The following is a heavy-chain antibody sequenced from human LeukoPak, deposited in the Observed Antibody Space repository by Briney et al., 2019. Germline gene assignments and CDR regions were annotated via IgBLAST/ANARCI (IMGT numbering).Heavy chain of an antibody. CDR1: GFTFSSYA. CDR2: ITGSGDKT. Sequence: PGGSLRLSCAASGFTFSSYAMGWVRQAPGKGLEWVSSITGSGDKTYYADSVKGRVTISRDNSKNTLYLQVNSLRPEDTAIYYCAKVGFCSGGRCYFVDSWGQGTLVTVSS. D-gene: IGHD2-15*01. J-gene: IGHJ4*02. V-gene: IGHV3-23*01. CDR3: AKVGFCSGGRCYFVDS.